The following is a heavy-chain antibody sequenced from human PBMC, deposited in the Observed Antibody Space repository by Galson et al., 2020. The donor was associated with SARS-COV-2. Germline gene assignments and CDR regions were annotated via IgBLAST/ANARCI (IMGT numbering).Heavy chain of an antibody. Sequence: GGSLRLSCAASGFTFSDYEMNWVRQAPGKGLEWISYISTSGTNIYYADSVKGRFTISRDHATNSLYLQMTSLRAEDTAVYYCASPYLAAASFFGAFDIWGLGTMVTVSS. CDR2: ISTSGTNI. D-gene: IGHD2-15*01. J-gene: IGHJ3*02. V-gene: IGHV3-48*03. CDR1: GFTFSDYE. CDR3: ASPYLAAASFFGAFDI.